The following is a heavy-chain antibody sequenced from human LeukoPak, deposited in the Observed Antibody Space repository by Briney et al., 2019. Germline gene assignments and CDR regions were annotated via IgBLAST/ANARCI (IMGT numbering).Heavy chain of an antibody. CDR3: ASRIVGATTVDY. CDR1: GFTFSSYG. Sequence: GGSLRLSCAASGFTFSSYGMHWVRQAPGKGLEWVAVISHDGSNKYYADSVKGRFTISRDNSKNTLYLQMNSLRAEDTAVYYCASRIVGATTVDYWGQGTLVTVSS. V-gene: IGHV3-30*03. J-gene: IGHJ4*02. CDR2: ISHDGSNK. D-gene: IGHD1-26*01.